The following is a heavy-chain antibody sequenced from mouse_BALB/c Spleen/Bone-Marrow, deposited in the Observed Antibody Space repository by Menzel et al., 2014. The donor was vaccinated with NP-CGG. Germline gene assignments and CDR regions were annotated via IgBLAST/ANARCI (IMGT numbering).Heavy chain of an antibody. Sequence: EVKLQESGGGLVQPGGSLKLSCAASGFTFSSYTMSWVRQTPEKRLEWVAYISNGGGSTYYPDTVKGRFTISRDNAKNTLYLQMSSLKSEDTAMYYCARHYYGSSYFDYWGQGTTLTVSS. D-gene: IGHD1-1*01. CDR3: ARHYYGSSYFDY. CDR1: GFTFSSYT. CDR2: ISNGGGST. V-gene: IGHV5-12-2*01. J-gene: IGHJ2*01.